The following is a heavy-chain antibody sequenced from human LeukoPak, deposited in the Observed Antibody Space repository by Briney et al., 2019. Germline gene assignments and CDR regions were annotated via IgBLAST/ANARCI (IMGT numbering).Heavy chain of an antibody. V-gene: IGHV4-4*02. Sequence: PSETLSLTCAVSGGSISSTKWWSWVRQPPRKGLEWIGEVFHSGSTKYNPSLKNRVTISVDTSKNQFSLKLSSVTAADTAVYYCACLTTADAFDIWGQGTMVTVSS. CDR3: ACLTTADAFDI. D-gene: IGHD3-22*01. CDR2: VFHSGST. J-gene: IGHJ3*02. CDR1: GGSISSTKW.